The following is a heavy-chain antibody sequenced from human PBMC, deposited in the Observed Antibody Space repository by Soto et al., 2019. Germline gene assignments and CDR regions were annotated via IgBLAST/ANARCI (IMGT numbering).Heavy chain of an antibody. J-gene: IGHJ4*02. CDR3: ARAPVGSGSYYKSYYFDY. D-gene: IGHD3-10*01. CDR1: GYTFTGYY. CDR2: INPNSGGT. V-gene: IGHV1-2*04. Sequence: GASVKVSCKASGYTFTGYYMHWVRQAPGQGLEWMGWINPNSGGTNYAQKFQGWVTMTRDTSISTAYMELSRLRSDDTAVYYCARAPVGSGSYYKSYYFDYWGQGTLVTVSS.